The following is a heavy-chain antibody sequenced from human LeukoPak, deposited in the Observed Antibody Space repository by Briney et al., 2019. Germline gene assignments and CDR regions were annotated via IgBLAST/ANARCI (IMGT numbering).Heavy chain of an antibody. D-gene: IGHD6-6*01. V-gene: IGHV4-34*01. CDR2: INHRGST. CDR3: ARGRIAARAYYYYCMDV. J-gene: IGHJ6*03. CDR1: GGSFSGYY. Sequence: SETLSLTCAVYGGSFSGYYWSWIRQPPGRGLEWIGEINHRGSTNYNPYLKSRVTISVDTSKKQFSLKLSSVTAADTAVYYCARGRIAARAYYYYCMDVWGKGTTVTVSS.